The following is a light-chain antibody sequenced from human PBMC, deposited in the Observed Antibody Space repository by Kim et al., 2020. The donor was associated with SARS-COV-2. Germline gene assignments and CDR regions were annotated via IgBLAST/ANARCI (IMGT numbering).Light chain of an antibody. Sequence: VSSRKRANLPCRGRQSVRNNFAWYPPKPGRAPRLLNYCTSTMATGIPTRFSGSGSWTEFTLTISSLQSEDFAIYYCQQYNRWPPYIFGQGPKLEL. CDR1: QSVRNN. CDR3: QQYNRWPPYI. J-gene: IGKJ2*01. CDR2: CTS. V-gene: IGKV3-15*01.